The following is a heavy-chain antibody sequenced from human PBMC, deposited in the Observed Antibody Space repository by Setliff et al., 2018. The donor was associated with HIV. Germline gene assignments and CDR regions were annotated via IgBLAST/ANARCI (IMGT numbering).Heavy chain of an antibody. CDR2: ISSSGSTT. CDR3: ARDPRSGWYLGFFDY. D-gene: IGHD6-19*01. CDR1: GFTFRDHY. J-gene: IGHJ4*02. Sequence: PGGSLRLSCAASGFTFRDHYMTWIRQAPGKGLEWISYISSSGSTTYYADSVKGRFTISRDNTKNSLYLQMNSLRAEDTAAYYCARDPRSGWYLGFFDYWGQGTLVTVSS. V-gene: IGHV3-11*04.